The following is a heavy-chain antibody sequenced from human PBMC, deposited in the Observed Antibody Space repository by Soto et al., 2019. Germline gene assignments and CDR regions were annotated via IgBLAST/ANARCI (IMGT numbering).Heavy chain of an antibody. CDR3: VREPRLLIWFGELQD. V-gene: IGHV4-59*06. J-gene: IGHJ1*01. D-gene: IGHD3-10*01. CDR1: GVSINNYY. CDR2: VYYNGTT. Sequence: SETLSLTCTVSGVSINNYYWIWLRQHPGKGLEWLGYVYYNGTTYYNPSLKSRVSISVDTSKNQFSLKLSSVGAADTAVYFCVREPRLLIWFGELQDWGRGTLVTVSS.